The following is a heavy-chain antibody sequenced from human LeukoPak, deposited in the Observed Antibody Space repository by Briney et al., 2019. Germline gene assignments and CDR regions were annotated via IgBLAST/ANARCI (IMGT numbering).Heavy chain of an antibody. D-gene: IGHD6-13*01. CDR2: IIPILGIA. J-gene: IGHJ4*02. CDR1: GGTFSSYA. CDR3: ASLRERKQQLVEDY. Sequence: SVKVSCKASGGTFSSYAISWVRQAPGQGLEWIGRIIPILGIANYAQKFQGRVTITADKSTSTAYMELSSLRSEDTAVYYCASLRERKQQLVEDYWGQGTLVTVSS. V-gene: IGHV1-69*04.